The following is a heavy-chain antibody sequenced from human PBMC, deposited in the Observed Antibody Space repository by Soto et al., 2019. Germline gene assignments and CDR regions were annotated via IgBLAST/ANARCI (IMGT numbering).Heavy chain of an antibody. CDR1: GGSISSGDYY. J-gene: IGHJ4*02. Sequence: QVQLQESGPGLVKPSQTLSLTCTVSGGSISSGDYYWSWIRQPPGKGLEWIGYIYYSGSTYYNPSLKSRVTISVDTSKNQFYLQLRSVTAADTAVYYCASGDGDYGTHDYWGQGTLVTVSS. V-gene: IGHV4-30-4*01. CDR2: IYYSGST. D-gene: IGHD4-17*01. CDR3: ASGDGDYGTHDY.